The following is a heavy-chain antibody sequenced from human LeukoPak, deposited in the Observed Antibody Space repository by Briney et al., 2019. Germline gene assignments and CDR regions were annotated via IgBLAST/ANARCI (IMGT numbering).Heavy chain of an antibody. J-gene: IGHJ6*03. CDR2: IRYDGSNK. V-gene: IGHV3-30*02. D-gene: IGHD2-2*01. CDR3: AKDYCSSTSCYRYYYYYMDV. Sequence: GGSLRLSCAASGFTFSSYGMHWVRQAPGKGLEWVAFIRYDGSNKYYADSVKGRFIISRDNSKNTLYLQMNSLRAEDTAVYYCAKDYCSSTSCYRYYYYYMDVWGKGTTVTVSS. CDR1: GFTFSSYG.